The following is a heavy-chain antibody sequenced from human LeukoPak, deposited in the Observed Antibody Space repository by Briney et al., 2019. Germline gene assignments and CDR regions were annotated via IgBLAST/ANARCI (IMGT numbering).Heavy chain of an antibody. Sequence: SETLSLTCTVSGGSVSRGGYYWHWIRQHPGKGLEWIGFTSYSEGIYYNPSLMSRITISVDISQNQFSLKMRDVTAADTAVYFCATADWESFYFDSWGQGALVAVSS. J-gene: IGHJ4*02. CDR2: TSYSEGI. V-gene: IGHV4-31*03. D-gene: IGHD1-26*01. CDR3: ATADWESFYFDS. CDR1: GGSVSRGGYY.